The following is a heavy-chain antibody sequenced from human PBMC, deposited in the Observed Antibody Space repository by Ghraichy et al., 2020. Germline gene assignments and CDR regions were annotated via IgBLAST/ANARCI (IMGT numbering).Heavy chain of an antibody. CDR3: AKFPGDSLWFGTGDDFDF. CDR1: GLTLSKYA. CDR2: ISYDGSRQ. J-gene: IGHJ3*01. V-gene: IGHV3-30*18. Sequence: GGSLRHSCAASGLTLSKYAIHWVRQSPVKGLEWLAIISYDGSRQYYADSVKGRFTISRDNSKDTVYLQMNSLRDEDTAVYYCAKFPGDSLWFGTGDDFDFWGQGTMVSVSS. D-gene: IGHD3-10*01.